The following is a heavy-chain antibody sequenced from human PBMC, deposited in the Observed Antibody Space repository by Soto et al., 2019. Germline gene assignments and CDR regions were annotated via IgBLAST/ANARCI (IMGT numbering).Heavy chain of an antibody. CDR1: GDTFNDYY. CDR3: AGISGGATATLDPYHFYLDV. CDR2: INPNGGVT. V-gene: IGHV1-2*04. J-gene: IGHJ6*03. Sequence: QVQLVQSGAEVKRPGASVTVSCRSSGDTFNDYYIHWVRQAPGQGLEWMGWINPNGGVTKYAQKFQGWVTLTRGTSIRTGYLQLSRLRSVDTARYYRAGISGGATATLDPYHFYLDVWGKGTLVTVSS. D-gene: IGHD7-27*01.